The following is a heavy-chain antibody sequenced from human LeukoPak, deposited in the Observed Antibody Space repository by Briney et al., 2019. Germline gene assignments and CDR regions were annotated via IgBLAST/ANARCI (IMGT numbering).Heavy chain of an antibody. D-gene: IGHD3-22*01. CDR2: VIAIFGRV. V-gene: IGHV1-69*05. J-gene: IGHJ4*02. Sequence: SVKVFCKASRGTFSSYGISWARQAPGQGLEWRRGVIAIFGRVKYGQKFQGRATITTDESTSTAYMERSSLTSEDTGVYYCARGELGDSSGFSFFDYWGQGTLVTVSS. CDR3: ARGELGDSSGFSFFDY. CDR1: RGTFSSYG.